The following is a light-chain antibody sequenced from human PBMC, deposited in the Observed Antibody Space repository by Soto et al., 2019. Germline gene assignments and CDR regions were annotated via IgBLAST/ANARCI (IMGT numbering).Light chain of an antibody. CDR1: QDINYY. V-gene: IGKV1-33*01. Sequence: DIQMTQSPSSLSASVGDRITITCQASQDINYYLNWYQQKLGKAPKLLIYDASNLQRVVPSRFSGSGSGTHLSLSISSLQPEDIATYYCQQSENGPLTFGVGTKVEIK. CDR2: DAS. CDR3: QQSENGPLT. J-gene: IGKJ4*01.